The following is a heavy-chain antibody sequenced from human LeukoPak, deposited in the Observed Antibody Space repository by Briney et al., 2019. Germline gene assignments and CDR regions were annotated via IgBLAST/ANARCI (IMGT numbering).Heavy chain of an antibody. Sequence: GGCLRLSCAASGFTFSHYGMRWVRQTPGARLEWVAVIWSDGSEKYYAKSVKGRFTISRDNSKNSLFLQMNSLRAEDTAVYYCAKDAQRGFDYSNSLQNWGQGILVTVSS. D-gene: IGHD4-11*01. CDR2: IWSDGSEK. J-gene: IGHJ1*01. V-gene: IGHV3-33*06. CDR1: GFTFSHYG. CDR3: AKDAQRGFDYSNSLQN.